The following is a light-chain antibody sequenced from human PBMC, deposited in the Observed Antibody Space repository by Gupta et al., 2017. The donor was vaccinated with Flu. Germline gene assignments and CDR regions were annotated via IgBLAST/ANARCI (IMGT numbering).Light chain of an antibody. J-gene: IGKJ4*01. Sequence: GERATLSCRASQSVTTYLAWYQQKPGQAPRLLIYVASSRATGIPDRFSGSGSGTDFTLTISRLEPEDFAVYYCQHYVGSPLTFGGGTKVQIK. CDR1: QSVTTY. CDR2: VAS. V-gene: IGKV3-20*01. CDR3: QHYVGSPLT.